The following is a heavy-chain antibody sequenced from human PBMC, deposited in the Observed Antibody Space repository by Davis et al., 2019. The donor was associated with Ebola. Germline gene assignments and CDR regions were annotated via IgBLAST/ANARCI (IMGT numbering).Heavy chain of an antibody. V-gene: IGHV3-21*01. D-gene: IGHD5-12*01. J-gene: IGHJ4*02. CDR1: GFTFSSYS. CDR2: ISSSSSYI. Sequence: GESLKISCAASGFTFSSYSMNWVRQAPGKGLEWVSSISSSSSYIYYADSVKGRFTISRDNAKNSLYLQMNSLRAEDTAVYYCAREGPYSGYGQDFDYWGQGTLVTVSS. CDR3: AREGPYSGYGQDFDY.